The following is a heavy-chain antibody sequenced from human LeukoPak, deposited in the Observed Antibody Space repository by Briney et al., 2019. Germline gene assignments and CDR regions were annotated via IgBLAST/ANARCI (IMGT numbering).Heavy chain of an antibody. V-gene: IGHV3-64D*06. Sequence: GGSLRLSCSASAFTFSSYAMHWVRQAQGKGLEYVSAISSNGGSTYYADSVKGRFTISRDNSKNTLYLQMSSLRAEDTAVYYCVRGLMYYYDSSGYYLWYAFDIWGQGTMVTVSS. D-gene: IGHD3-22*01. J-gene: IGHJ3*02. CDR3: VRGLMYYYDSSGYYLWYAFDI. CDR1: AFTFSSYA. CDR2: ISSNGGST.